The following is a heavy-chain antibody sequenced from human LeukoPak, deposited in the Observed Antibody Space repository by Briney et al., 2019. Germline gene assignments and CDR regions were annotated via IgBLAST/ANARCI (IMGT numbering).Heavy chain of an antibody. V-gene: IGHV4-30-2*01. CDR2: IYHSGST. Sequence: SETLSLTCTVSGGSISSGGYYWSWIRQPPGKGLEWIGYIYHSGSTYYNPSLKSRVTISVDRSKNQFSLKLSSVTAADTAVYYCASVGYCSSTSCNYGGYWGQGTLVTVSS. CDR3: ASVGYCSSTSCNYGGY. CDR1: GGSISSGGYY. D-gene: IGHD2-2*01. J-gene: IGHJ4*02.